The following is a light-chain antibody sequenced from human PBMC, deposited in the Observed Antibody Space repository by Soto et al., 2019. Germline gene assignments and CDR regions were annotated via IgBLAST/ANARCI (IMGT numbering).Light chain of an antibody. J-gene: IGLJ1*01. V-gene: IGLV2-14*03. CDR1: SSDVGGYNY. Sequence: QSALTQPASVSGSPGQSITIFCTGTSSDVGGYNYVSWYQQHPGSAPKLMIYDVSSRPSGVSNRFSGSKSGNTASLTISGLQAEDEADYYCSSYTSSFKLDVFGSGTKLTVL. CDR3: SSYTSSFKLDV. CDR2: DVS.